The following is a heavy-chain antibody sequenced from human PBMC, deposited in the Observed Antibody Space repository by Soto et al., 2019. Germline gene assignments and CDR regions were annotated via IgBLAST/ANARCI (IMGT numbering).Heavy chain of an antibody. V-gene: IGHV3-53*01. D-gene: IGHD6-25*01. CDR3: ARDRSDSSRADSFDI. Sequence: GGSLRLSCAVSGFSVSDNYMSWVRQAPGKGLEWVSVIYRGDATHYADSVKGRFTTSRDNSKNTVYLQMNSLRAEDTAVYYCARDRSDSSRADSFDIWGQGTMVTVSS. J-gene: IGHJ3*02. CDR1: GFSVSDNY. CDR2: IYRGDAT.